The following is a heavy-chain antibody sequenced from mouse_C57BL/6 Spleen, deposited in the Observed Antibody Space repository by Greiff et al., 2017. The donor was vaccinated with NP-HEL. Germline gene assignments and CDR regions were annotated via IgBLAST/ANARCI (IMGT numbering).Heavy chain of an antibody. CDR3: ARRKGDGYFDV. CDR2: IYPRSGNT. Sequence: VQRVESGAELARPGASVKLSCKASGYTFTSYGISWVKQRTGQGLEWIGEIYPRSGNTYYNEKFKGKATLTADKSSSTAYMELRSLTSEDSAVYFCARRKGDGYFDVWGTGTTVTVSS. V-gene: IGHV1-81*01. J-gene: IGHJ1*03. D-gene: IGHD3-3*01. CDR1: GYTFTSYG.